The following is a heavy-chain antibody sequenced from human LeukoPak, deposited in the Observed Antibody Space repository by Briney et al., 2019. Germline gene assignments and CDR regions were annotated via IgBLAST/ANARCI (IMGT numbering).Heavy chain of an antibody. CDR1: GGSMSSYC. J-gene: IGHJ5*02. V-gene: IGHV4-4*07. Sequence: KPSETLSLTCTVSGGSMSSYCWSWIRQPAGKGLEWIGRIYTSGSTNYNPSLKGRVTMSVDTSKNQFSLKLSSVTAADTAVYYCARAVYSGTYCGGFDPWGQGTLVTVSS. CDR3: ARAVYSGTYCGGFDP. CDR2: IYTSGST. D-gene: IGHD1-26*01.